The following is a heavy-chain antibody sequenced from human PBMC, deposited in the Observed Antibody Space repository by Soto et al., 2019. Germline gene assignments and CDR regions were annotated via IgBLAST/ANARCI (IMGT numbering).Heavy chain of an antibody. Sequence: SGPTLVNPTQTLTLTCTFSGFSLSSSGVGVGWIRQPPGEALEWLGIIFWDDDKRYSPSLKSRVTITTDTSKNQLVLTMTNMDLVDTATYYCAHLPWQHLWPRAPVVYWGQGTPVTVSS. J-gene: IGHJ4*02. CDR2: IFWDDDK. CDR3: AHLPWQHLWPRAPVVY. D-gene: IGHD5-18*01. V-gene: IGHV2-5*02. CDR1: GFSLSSSGVG.